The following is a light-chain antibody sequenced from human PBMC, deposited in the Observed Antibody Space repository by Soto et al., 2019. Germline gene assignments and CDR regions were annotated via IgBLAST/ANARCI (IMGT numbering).Light chain of an antibody. J-gene: IGKJ4*01. Sequence: EIQMTQSPSSLSASVGERATLTCRASLRVNNYLAWYQQKPGQTPNLLIYAASTGEAGVPARFSGSGSGTDFTLTISSLQPEDVAAYYCQKYNSAPLTFGGGTKVEIK. CDR2: AAS. CDR3: QKYNSAPLT. V-gene: IGKV1-27*01. CDR1: LRVNNY.